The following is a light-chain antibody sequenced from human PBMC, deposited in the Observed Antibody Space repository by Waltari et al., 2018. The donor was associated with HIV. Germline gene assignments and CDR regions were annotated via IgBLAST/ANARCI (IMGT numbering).Light chain of an antibody. CDR2: DVT. CDR3: CSYAGSYKYI. J-gene: IGLJ1*01. V-gene: IGLV2-11*01. Sequence: QSALTQPRSVSGSPGQSVTISCTGTSSDVGGYSYVSWYQQHPAKAPKVLIYDVTKRPSGAPDRFSGYKSGNTASLTISGLQAEDEADYYCCSYAGSYKYILGSGTKVTVL. CDR1: SSDVGGYSY.